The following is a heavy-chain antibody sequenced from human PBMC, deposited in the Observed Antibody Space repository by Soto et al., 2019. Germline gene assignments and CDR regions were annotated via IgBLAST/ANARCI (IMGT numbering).Heavy chain of an antibody. CDR1: GYTFTSYY. V-gene: IGHV1-46*01. J-gene: IGHJ4*02. Sequence: GASVKVSCKASGYTFTSYYMHWVQQAPGQGLEWMGIINPSGGSTSYAQKFQGRVTMTRDTSTSTVYMELSSLRSEDTAVYYCARLYYDFWSGSTSFGTFDYWGQGTLVTVSS. CDR3: ARLYYDFWSGSTSFGTFDY. D-gene: IGHD3-3*01. CDR2: INPSGGST.